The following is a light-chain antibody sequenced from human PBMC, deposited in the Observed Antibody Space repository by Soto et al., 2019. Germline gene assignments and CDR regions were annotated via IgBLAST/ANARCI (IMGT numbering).Light chain of an antibody. CDR3: CSYGGFSTFVL. CDR1: SSDVGGYNY. Sequence: QSALAQPTSVSGSPGQSIAISCTGTSSDVGGYNYVSWHQQHPGKAPKVLISVVSNRPSGVSYRFSGSKSGNTASLTISGLQAEDEADYHCCSYGGFSTFVLFGGGTQLTVL. CDR2: VVS. V-gene: IGLV2-23*02. J-gene: IGLJ2*01.